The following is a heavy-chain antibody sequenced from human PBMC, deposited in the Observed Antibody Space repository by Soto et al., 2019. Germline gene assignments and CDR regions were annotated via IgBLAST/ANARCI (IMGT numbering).Heavy chain of an antibody. CDR2: IYYSGST. CDR1: GGSISSYY. D-gene: IGHD2-2*01. Sequence: PSETLSLTCTVSGGSISSYYWSWIRQPPGKGLEWIGYIYYSGSTNYNPSLKSRVTISVDTSKNQFSLKLSSVTAADTAVYYCARHVDMGVVPAAHLFDYWGQGTLVTVSS. V-gene: IGHV4-59*08. CDR3: ARHVDMGVVPAAHLFDY. J-gene: IGHJ4*02.